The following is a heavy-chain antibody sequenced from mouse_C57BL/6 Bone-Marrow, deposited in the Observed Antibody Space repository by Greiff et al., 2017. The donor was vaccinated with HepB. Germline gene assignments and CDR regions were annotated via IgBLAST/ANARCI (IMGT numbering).Heavy chain of an antibody. CDR2: FHPYNDDT. D-gene: IGHD1-1*01. CDR1: GYTFTTYP. V-gene: IGHV1-47*01. J-gene: IGHJ2*01. CDR3: ARSYYYGSSYLDY. Sequence: VKLVESGAELVKPGASVKMSCKASGYTFTTYPIEWMKQNHGKSLEWIGNFHPYNDDTKYNEKFKGKATLTVEKSSSTVYLELSRLTSDDSAVYYCARSYYYGSSYLDYWGQGTTLTVSS.